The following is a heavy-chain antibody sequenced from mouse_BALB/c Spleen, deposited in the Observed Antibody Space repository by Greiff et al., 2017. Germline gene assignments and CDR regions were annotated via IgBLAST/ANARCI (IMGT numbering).Heavy chain of an antibody. V-gene: IGHV2-9-2*01. CDR1: GFSLTSYD. D-gene: IGHD1-1*01. Sequence: VQLVESGPGLVAPSQSLSITCTVSGFSLTSYDISWIRQPPGKGLEWLGVICTGGGTNYNSAFMSRLSISKDNSKSQVFLKMNSLQTDDTAIYYCVRDYSSNYFDYWGQGTTLTVSS. CDR3: VRDYSSNYFDY. J-gene: IGHJ2*01. CDR2: ICTGGGT.